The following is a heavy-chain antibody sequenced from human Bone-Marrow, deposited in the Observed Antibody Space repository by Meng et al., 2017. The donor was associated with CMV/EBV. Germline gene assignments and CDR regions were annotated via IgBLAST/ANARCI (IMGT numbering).Heavy chain of an antibody. CDR1: GFSFSNYG. CDR2: IWYDGSNK. CDR3: AKDLNWNYPYYYYGMDV. V-gene: IGHV3-33*06. Sequence: GESLKISCAASGFSFSNYGMHWVRQAPGKGLEWVAVIWYDGSNKYYADSVKGRFTISRDNSKNTLYLQMNSLRAEDTAVYYCAKDLNWNYPYYYYGMDVWGQGTTVTVSS. D-gene: IGHD1-7*01. J-gene: IGHJ6*02.